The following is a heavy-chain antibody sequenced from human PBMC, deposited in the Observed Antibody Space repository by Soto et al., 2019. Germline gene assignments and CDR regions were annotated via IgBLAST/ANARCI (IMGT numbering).Heavy chain of an antibody. Sequence: GGSLRLSGVAAGFTFRSYGMSWVRQAPGKGLEWVANIKYGGRERLYVDSVKGRFTISRDDAKNSLYLQMNSLGAEDTAVYYCARYESSGPAVYWGQGTRVTVSS. CDR3: ARYESSGPAVY. CDR2: IKYGGRER. J-gene: IGHJ4*02. D-gene: IGHD3-22*01. V-gene: IGHV3-7*01. CDR1: GFTFRSYG.